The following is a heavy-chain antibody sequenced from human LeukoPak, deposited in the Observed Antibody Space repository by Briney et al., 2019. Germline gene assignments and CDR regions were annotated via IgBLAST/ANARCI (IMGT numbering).Heavy chain of an antibody. CDR3: ARAGGFFSPFGY. CDR1: GGSFSGYY. Sequence: SETLSLTCAVYGGSFSGYYWSWIRQPPGKGLEWIGEINHSGSTYYNPSLKSRVTISVDTSKNQFSLKLSSVTAADTAVYYCARAGGFFSPFGYWGQGTLVTVSS. D-gene: IGHD3-3*01. V-gene: IGHV4-34*09. CDR2: INHSGST. J-gene: IGHJ4*02.